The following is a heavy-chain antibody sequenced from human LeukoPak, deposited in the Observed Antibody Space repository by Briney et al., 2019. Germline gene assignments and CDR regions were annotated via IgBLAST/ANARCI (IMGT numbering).Heavy chain of an antibody. D-gene: IGHD6-13*01. J-gene: IGHJ4*02. CDR3: ARGVYIAAAQYGY. CDR2: IYYSGTT. Sequence: KASETLSLTCTVSGGSISSYYWRWIRPPPGKGLEWIGYIYYSGTTNYNPSLKSRVTISVDTSKNQFSLKLSSVTAADTAVYYCARGVYIAAAQYGYWGQGTLVTVSS. CDR1: GGSISSYY. V-gene: IGHV4-59*01.